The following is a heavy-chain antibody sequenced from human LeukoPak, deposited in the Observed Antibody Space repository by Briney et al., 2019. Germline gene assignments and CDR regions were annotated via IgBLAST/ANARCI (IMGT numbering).Heavy chain of an antibody. V-gene: IGHV3-15*01. CDR1: GFTFSNAW. D-gene: IGHD3-16*02. J-gene: IGHJ4*02. CDR2: IKSKTDGGTT. Sequence: GGSLRLSCAASGFTFSNAWMSWVRQAPGKGLEWVGRIKSKTDGGTTDYAAPVKGRFTISRDDSKNTLYLQMNSLKTEDTAVYYCAKDRGGVIVIGVRGVDYWGQGTLVTVSS. CDR3: AKDRGGVIVIGVRGVDY.